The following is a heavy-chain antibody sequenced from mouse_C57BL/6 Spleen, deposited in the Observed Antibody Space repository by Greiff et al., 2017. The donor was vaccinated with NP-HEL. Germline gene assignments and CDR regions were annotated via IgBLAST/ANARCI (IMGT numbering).Heavy chain of an antibody. CDR1: GYTFTSYW. CDR2: IDPSDSYT. V-gene: IGHV1-59*01. D-gene: IGHD1-1*01. J-gene: IGHJ2*01. Sequence: QVQLQQPGAELVRPGTSVKLSCKASGYTFTSYWMHRVKQRPGQGLEWIGVIDPSDSYTNYNQKFKGKATLTVDTSSSTAYMQLSSLTSEDSAVYYCAREATVVAFDYWGQGTTLTVSS. CDR3: AREATVVAFDY.